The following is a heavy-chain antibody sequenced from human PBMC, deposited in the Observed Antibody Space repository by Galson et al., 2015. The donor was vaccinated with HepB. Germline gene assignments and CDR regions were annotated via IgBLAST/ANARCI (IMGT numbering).Heavy chain of an antibody. CDR2: ISGSGGST. V-gene: IGHV3-23*01. Sequence: SLRLSCAASGFTFSSYAMSWVRQAPGKGLERVSAISGSGGSTYYADSVKGRYTISRDNSKNTLYLQMNSLRAEDTAVYYCAKDAVCSGGSCDDAFDIWGQGTMVTVSS. CDR3: AKDAVCSGGSCDDAFDI. D-gene: IGHD2-15*01. J-gene: IGHJ3*02. CDR1: GFTFSSYA.